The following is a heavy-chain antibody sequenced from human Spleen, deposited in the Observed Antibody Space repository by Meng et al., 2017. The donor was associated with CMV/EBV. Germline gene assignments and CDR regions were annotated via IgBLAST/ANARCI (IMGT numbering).Heavy chain of an antibody. V-gene: IGHV1-8*01. J-gene: IGHJ5*02. D-gene: IGHD5-18*01. CDR1: GYTFTSDD. CDR2: MNPNSGNT. Sequence: ASVKVSCKAFGYTFTSDDINWVRQASGQGLEWMGWMNPNSGNTGYAEKFQGRVTMTSDNSINTAYMELSSLKSEDTAVYYCARGRRPRGYSYGVIWFDPWGQGTLVTVSS. CDR3: ARGRRPRGYSYGVIWFDP.